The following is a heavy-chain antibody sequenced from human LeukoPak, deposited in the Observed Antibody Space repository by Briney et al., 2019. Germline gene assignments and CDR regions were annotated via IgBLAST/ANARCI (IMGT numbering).Heavy chain of an antibody. Sequence: PGGSLRLSCVAPGFTFSHYGMHWVRQAPGKGLEWVAVIWYDGSNKYYADPVKGRFTISRDNSKNTLYLQMNSLRAEDTAVYYCARDRSDFDYWGQGTLVTVPS. V-gene: IGHV3-33*01. D-gene: IGHD2-15*01. CDR1: GFTFSHYG. J-gene: IGHJ4*02. CDR2: IWYDGSNK. CDR3: ARDRSDFDY.